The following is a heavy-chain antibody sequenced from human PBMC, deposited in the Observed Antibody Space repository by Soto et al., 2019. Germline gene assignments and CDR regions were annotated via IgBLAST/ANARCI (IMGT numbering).Heavy chain of an antibody. D-gene: IGHD5-12*01. CDR3: AHKGDGYRGFKY. J-gene: IGHJ4*02. Sequence: QITLKESGPPLVKPTQTLTLTCTLSGFSLSTSGAGVGWIRQPPGKALEWLALIYWDDDKRYSPSLKSRLTITKDTSKNQVVLTMTNMDSVDTATYFCAHKGDGYRGFKYWGQGTLVDVSS. V-gene: IGHV2-5*02. CDR2: IYWDDDK. CDR1: GFSLSTSGAG.